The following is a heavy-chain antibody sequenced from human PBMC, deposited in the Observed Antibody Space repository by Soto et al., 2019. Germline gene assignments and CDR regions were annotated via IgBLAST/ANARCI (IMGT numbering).Heavy chain of an antibody. D-gene: IGHD2-2*01. CDR1: GGTFSSYA. V-gene: IGHV1-69*13. Sequence: SVKFSCKASGGTFSSYAISWVRQAPGQGLEWMGGIIPIFGTANYAQKFQGRVTITADESTSTAYMELSSLRSEDTAVYYCASVHKRYCSSTSCTRRDFYYYYGMDAWGQGTTVTVSS. J-gene: IGHJ6*02. CDR2: IIPIFGTA. CDR3: ASVHKRYCSSTSCTRRDFYYYYGMDA.